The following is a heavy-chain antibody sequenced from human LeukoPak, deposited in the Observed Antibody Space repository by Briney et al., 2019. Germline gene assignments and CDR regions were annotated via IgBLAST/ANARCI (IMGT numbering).Heavy chain of an antibody. CDR2: ISGSGDFT. D-gene: IGHD3-10*02. Sequence: GGTLRLSCEASGFAFSSYGMSWVRQAPGKGLEWVSAISGSGDFTYYADSVKGRFTISRDNSKNTLYLQMNSLRAEDTAVYYCAELGITMIGGVWGKGTTVTISS. CDR1: GFAFSSYG. CDR3: AELGITMIGGV. J-gene: IGHJ6*04. V-gene: IGHV3-23*01.